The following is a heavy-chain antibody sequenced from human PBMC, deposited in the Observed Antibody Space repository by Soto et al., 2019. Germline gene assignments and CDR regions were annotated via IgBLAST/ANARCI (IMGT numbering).Heavy chain of an antibody. J-gene: IGHJ4*02. CDR2: INHSGST. Sequence: SETLSLTCAVYGGSFSGYYWSWIRQPPGKGLEWIGEINHSGSTNYNPSLKSRVTISVDTSKNQFSLKLSSVTAADTAVYYCAREKGSIAAAVLDYWGQGTLVTVSS. V-gene: IGHV4-34*01. CDR3: AREKGSIAAAVLDY. CDR1: GGSFSGYY. D-gene: IGHD6-13*01.